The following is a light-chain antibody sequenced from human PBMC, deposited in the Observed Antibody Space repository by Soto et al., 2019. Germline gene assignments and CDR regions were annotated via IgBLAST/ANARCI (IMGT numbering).Light chain of an antibody. CDR2: KAS. J-gene: IGKJ1*01. Sequence: DIQMTQSPSTLSASVGDRVTITCRASQSISAWLAWYQQKPGKAPKLLIYKASTLESGVPSRFSGSGSGTEFTLTISSLPPDDFATYYCQQYNSDSRTFGQGTKVEIK. CDR3: QQYNSDSRT. CDR1: QSISAW. V-gene: IGKV1-5*03.